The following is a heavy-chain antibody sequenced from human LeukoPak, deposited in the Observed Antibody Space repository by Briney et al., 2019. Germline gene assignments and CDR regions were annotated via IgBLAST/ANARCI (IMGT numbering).Heavy chain of an antibody. D-gene: IGHD3-3*01. J-gene: IGHJ6*02. V-gene: IGHV3-23*01. CDR2: ISGSGGST. CDR1: GFTFSSYA. Sequence: PGGSLRPSCAASGFTFSSYAMSWVRQAPGKGLEWVSAISGSGGSTYYADSVKGRFTISRDNAKNSLYLQMNSLRAEDTAVYYCARMGGDFWSGNQTYYYYGMDVWGQGTTVTVSS. CDR3: ARMGGDFWSGNQTYYYYGMDV.